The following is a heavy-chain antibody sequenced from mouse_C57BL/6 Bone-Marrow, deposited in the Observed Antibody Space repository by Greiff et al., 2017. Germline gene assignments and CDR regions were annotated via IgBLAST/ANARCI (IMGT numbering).Heavy chain of an antibody. V-gene: IGHV1-52*01. CDR3: AIGGLMVTAY. CDR1: GYTFTSYW. Sequence: QVQLQQPGAELVRPGSSVKLSCKASGYTFTSYWMHWVKQRPIQGLEWIGNIDPSDSETHYNQKFKDKATLTVYKASSTAYMQLSSLTSEYSAVDYCAIGGLMVTAYWGQGTLVTVSA. CDR2: IDPSDSET. J-gene: IGHJ3*01. D-gene: IGHD2-2*01.